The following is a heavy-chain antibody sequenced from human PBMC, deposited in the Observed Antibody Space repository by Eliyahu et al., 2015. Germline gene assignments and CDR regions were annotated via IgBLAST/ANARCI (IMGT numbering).Heavy chain of an antibody. CDR3: ARGSDGGGSEDRWFDP. Sequence: QVHLQESGPGLVKPSETLSLTCXVSGGSMSRNHWTWIRQTPGKGLEWIGXIYTFYSENTNYNPXPKSRVTISLDTSKNQFSLRLTSVTSADTAVYYCARGSDGGGSEDRWFDPWGQGTLVTVSS. CDR2: IYTFYSENT. J-gene: IGHJ5*02. V-gene: IGHV4-59*01. CDR1: GGSMSRNH. D-gene: IGHD3-16*01.